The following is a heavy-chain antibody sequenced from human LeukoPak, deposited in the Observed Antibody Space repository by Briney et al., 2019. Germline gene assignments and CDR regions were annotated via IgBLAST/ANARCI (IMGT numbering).Heavy chain of an antibody. D-gene: IGHD3-16*01. CDR1: GYTFTSYY. CDR2: INPSVVST. J-gene: IGHJ3*02. CDR3: SGVAADVYAFDM. V-gene: IGHV1-46*01. Sequence: GASVKVSCKASGYTFTSYYIHWVRQAPGQGLEWMGIINPSVVSTSYAPKIQGRVTMTRATSTSTIYMELSSLSSEDTAVYYCSGVAADVYAFDMWGQGTMVTVSS.